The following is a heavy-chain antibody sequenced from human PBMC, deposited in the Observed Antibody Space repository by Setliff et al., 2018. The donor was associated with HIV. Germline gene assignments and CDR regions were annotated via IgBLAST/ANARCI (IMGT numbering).Heavy chain of an antibody. CDR1: GDSIISSGYY. Sequence: SETLSLTCTVSGDSIISSGYYWSWIRQHPGKGLEWIGYIYYSGSTYYNPSLKSRVTISVDTSKNQFSLKLTSVTAADTAMYYCTRGGQHLPWNFDYWGQGTLVTVSS. D-gene: IGHD6-13*01. J-gene: IGHJ4*02. V-gene: IGHV4-31*03. CDR2: IYYSGST. CDR3: TRGGQHLPWNFDY.